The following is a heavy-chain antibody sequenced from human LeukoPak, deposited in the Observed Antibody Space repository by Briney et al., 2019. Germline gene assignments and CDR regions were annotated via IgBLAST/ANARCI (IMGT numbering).Heavy chain of an antibody. CDR1: GFTFSSYW. V-gene: IGHV3-7*03. Sequence: GGSLRLSCAASGFTFSSYWMKWVRQAPGKGLEWVANIKQDGSEKDYVDSVKGRFTISRDNAKNSLYLQMNSLRAEDTGVYYCARVSSLAVAGFFDYWGQGILVTVSS. CDR3: ARVSSLAVAGFFDY. D-gene: IGHD6-19*01. CDR2: IKQDGSEK. J-gene: IGHJ4*02.